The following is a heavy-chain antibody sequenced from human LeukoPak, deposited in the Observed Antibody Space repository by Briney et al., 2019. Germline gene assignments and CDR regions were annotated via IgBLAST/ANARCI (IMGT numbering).Heavy chain of an antibody. CDR2: MNPNSGNT. CDR3: ARGTAAGRAADY. V-gene: IGHV1-8*03. Sequence: ASVKVSCKASGYTFTSYDINWVRQATGQGLEWMGWMNPNSGNTGYAQKFQGRVTITRNTSISTAYMELSSLRSEDTAVYYCARGTAAGRAADYWGQGTLVTVSS. CDR1: GYTFTSYD. D-gene: IGHD6-13*01. J-gene: IGHJ4*02.